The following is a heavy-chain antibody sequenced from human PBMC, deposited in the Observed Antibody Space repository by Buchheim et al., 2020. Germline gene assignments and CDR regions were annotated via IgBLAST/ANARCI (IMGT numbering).Heavy chain of an antibody. CDR2: IRYDGSNK. J-gene: IGHJ6*02. V-gene: IGHV3-30*02. Sequence: QVQLVESGGGVVQPGRSLRLSCAASGFTFSSYGMHWVRQAPGKGLEWVAFIRYDGSNKYYADSVKGRFPISRDNSKNTLYLQMNSLRAEDTAVYYCAKDQDIVVVPAVYYYGMDVWGQGTT. CDR3: AKDQDIVVVPAVYYYGMDV. D-gene: IGHD2-2*01. CDR1: GFTFSSYG.